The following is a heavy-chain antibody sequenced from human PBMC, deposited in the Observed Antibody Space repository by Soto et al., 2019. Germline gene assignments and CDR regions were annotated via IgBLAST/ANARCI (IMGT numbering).Heavy chain of an antibody. CDR2: VTGSGGQI. CDR3: AKDAVYKDGLWLMDS. J-gene: IGHJ5*02. CDR1: GFTISTYA. D-gene: IGHD2-21*01. Sequence: PGGSLSLSCAASGFTISTYAMTWVRQAPGKGLECVSGVTGSGGQIHYADSVKGRFTISKDNSKNTLYLQMSSLREEDTALYYCAKDAVYKDGLWLMDSWGQGTLVTVYS. V-gene: IGHV3-23*01.